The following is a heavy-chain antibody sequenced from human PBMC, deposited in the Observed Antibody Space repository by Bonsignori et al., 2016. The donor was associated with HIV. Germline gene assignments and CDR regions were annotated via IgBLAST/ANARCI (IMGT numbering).Heavy chain of an antibody. J-gene: IGHJ2*01. V-gene: IGHV3-30*03. Sequence: GGSLRLSCAASGFTLSNYGIHWVRQAPVKGLEWLGVVGADGRTKFYADSVRDRFTISRDDSNNTLSLQMSSLGPEDTAVYYCAREATWGQWYFDLWGRGALVTVSS. CDR2: VGADGRTK. D-gene: IGHD5-12*01. CDR1: GFTLSNYG. CDR3: AREATWGQWYFDL.